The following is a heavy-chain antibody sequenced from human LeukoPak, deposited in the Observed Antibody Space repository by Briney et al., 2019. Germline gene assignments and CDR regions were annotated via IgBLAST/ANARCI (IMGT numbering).Heavy chain of an antibody. V-gene: IGHV3-48*01. Sequence: TGGSLRLSCAASGFTFSSYSMNWVRQAPGKGLEWVSYISSSSSTIYYADSVKGRFTISRDNAKNSLYLQMNSLRAEDTAVYYCASLGCSSTSCYNYWGQGTLVTVSS. CDR1: GFTFSSYS. J-gene: IGHJ4*02. CDR3: ASLGCSSTSCYNY. D-gene: IGHD2-2*02. CDR2: ISSSSSTI.